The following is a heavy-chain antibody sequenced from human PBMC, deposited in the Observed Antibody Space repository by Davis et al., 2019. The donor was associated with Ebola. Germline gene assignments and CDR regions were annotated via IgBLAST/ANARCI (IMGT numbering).Heavy chain of an antibody. CDR2: INPSGGST. D-gene: IGHD1-26*01. V-gene: IGHV1-46*01. Sequence: AASVKVSCKASGYTFTSYYMHWVRQAPGQGLEWMGIINPSGGSTSYAQKFQGRVTMTRDTSTSTVYMELSSLRSEDTAVYYCARGGPRVISGSYKGYYYYGMDVWGQGTTVTVSS. CDR1: GYTFTSYY. J-gene: IGHJ6*02. CDR3: ARGGPRVISGSYKGYYYYGMDV.